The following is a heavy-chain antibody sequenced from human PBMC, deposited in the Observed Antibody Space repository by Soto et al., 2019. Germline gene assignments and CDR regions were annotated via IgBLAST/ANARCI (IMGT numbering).Heavy chain of an antibody. CDR2: IYPGDSDT. Sequence: GESLKISCKGSGYSFTSYWIGWVRQMPGKGLEWMGIIYPGDSDTRYSPSFQGQVTISADKSISIACLQWGSLKASDTAMYYCARGYYDFWSGYYEYYYYYYGMDVWGQGTTVTVSS. D-gene: IGHD3-3*01. V-gene: IGHV5-51*01. J-gene: IGHJ6*02. CDR1: GYSFTSYW. CDR3: ARGYYDFWSGYYEYYYYYYGMDV.